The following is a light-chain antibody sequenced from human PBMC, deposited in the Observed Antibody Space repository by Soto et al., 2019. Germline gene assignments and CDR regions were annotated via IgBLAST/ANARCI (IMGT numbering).Light chain of an antibody. Sequence: QSVLTQPPSASGTPGQRVTISCSGSSSNIGSNYVYWYQHLTGTAPKLLIYRNNQRPSGVPDRFSGSKSGTSASLAISGLRSEDEAYYYCATWDDSMSNYVFGPGTKVTVL. J-gene: IGLJ1*01. CDR2: RNN. V-gene: IGLV1-47*01. CDR1: SSNIGSNY. CDR3: ATWDDSMSNYV.